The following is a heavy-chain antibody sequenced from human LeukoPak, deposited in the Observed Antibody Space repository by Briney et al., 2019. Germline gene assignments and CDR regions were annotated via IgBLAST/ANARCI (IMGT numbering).Heavy chain of an antibody. CDR2: INPSGGST. J-gene: IGHJ4*02. CDR1: GYTFTSYY. Sequence: GASVKVSCKASGYTFTSYYMHWVRQAPGQGLEWMGIINPSGGSTSYAQKFQGRATMTRDTSTSTVYMELSSLRSEDTAVYYCARDLVGATGGGYWGQGTLVTVSS. D-gene: IGHD1-26*01. V-gene: IGHV1-46*01. CDR3: ARDLVGATGGGY.